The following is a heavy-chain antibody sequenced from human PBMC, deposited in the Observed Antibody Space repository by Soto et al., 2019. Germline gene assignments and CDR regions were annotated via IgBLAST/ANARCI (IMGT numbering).Heavy chain of an antibody. CDR2: IKQDGSEK. CDR1: GFTFSSYW. Sequence: GGSLRLSCAASGFTFSSYWMSWVRQAPGKGLEWVANIKQDGSEKYYVDSVKGRFTISRDNAKNSLYLQMNSLRAEDTAVYYCARDRKIGGVFAFDIWGQGTMVTVSS. J-gene: IGHJ3*02. CDR3: ARDRKIGGVFAFDI. D-gene: IGHD3-10*01. V-gene: IGHV3-7*01.